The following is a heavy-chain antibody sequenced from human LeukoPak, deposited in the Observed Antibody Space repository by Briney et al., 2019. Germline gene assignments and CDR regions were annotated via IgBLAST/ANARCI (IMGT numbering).Heavy chain of an antibody. CDR1: GFTFSSYS. Sequence: PGGSLRLSCAASGFTFSSYSMNWVRQAPGKGLEWVSYISSSSSTIYYADSVKGRFTISRDNSKNTLYLQMNSLRAEDTAVYYCAPVGVVPAAAPPGLDYWGQGTLVTVSS. V-gene: IGHV3-48*01. CDR3: APVGVVPAAAPPGLDY. D-gene: IGHD2-2*01. CDR2: ISSSSSTI. J-gene: IGHJ4*02.